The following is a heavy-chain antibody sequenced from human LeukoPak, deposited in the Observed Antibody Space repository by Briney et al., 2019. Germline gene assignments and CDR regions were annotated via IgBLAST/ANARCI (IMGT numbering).Heavy chain of an antibody. D-gene: IGHD6-13*01. V-gene: IGHV4-59*01. CDR2: IYYSGST. CDR3: ARAVYSSSWYFSYYMDV. Sequence: SETLSLTCTVSGVSISNYYWTWIRQPPGKGLEWIGYIYYSGSTNYNPSLKSRLTISLDTSKHQFSLKLTSVTAADTAVYYCARAVYSSSWYFSYYMDVWDKGTTVTVSS. J-gene: IGHJ6*03. CDR1: GVSISNYY.